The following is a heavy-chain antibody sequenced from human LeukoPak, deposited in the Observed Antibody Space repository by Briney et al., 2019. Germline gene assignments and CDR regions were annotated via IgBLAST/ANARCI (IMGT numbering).Heavy chain of an antibody. CDR2: IYHSGST. V-gene: IGHV4-30-2*01. J-gene: IGHJ4*02. D-gene: IGHD5-12*01. CDR1: GGSISSGGYY. CDR3: ARAPVYSGYDY. Sequence: SETLSLTCTVSGGSISSGGYYWSWIRQPPGKGLEWIGYIYHSGSTYYNPSLKSRVTISVDTSKNQFSLKLSSVTAADTAVYYCARAPVYSGYDYWGQGTLVTVSS.